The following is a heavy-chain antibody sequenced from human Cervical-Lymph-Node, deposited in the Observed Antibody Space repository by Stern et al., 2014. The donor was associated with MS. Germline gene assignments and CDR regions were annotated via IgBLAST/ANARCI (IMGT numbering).Heavy chain of an antibody. Sequence: QVTLKESGPTLVKPTQPLKLTCDFSGFSLTTSGVGGGWIRQPPGKALEWRALLYWDDEKRYSPSLKNRLSIITDTAKNQVVLTMTNMDPVDTGTYYCAHRSTSVEGAWASWGQGILVVVSS. V-gene: IGHV2-5*02. CDR1: GFSLTTSGVG. J-gene: IGHJ5*02. D-gene: IGHD1-26*01. CDR2: LYWDDEK. CDR3: AHRSTSVEGAWAS.